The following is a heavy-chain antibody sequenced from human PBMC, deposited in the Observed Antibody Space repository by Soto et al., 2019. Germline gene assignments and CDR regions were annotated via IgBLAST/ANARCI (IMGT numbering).Heavy chain of an antibody. J-gene: IGHJ6*02. CDR3: TRGSFLEWSYMDV. CDR2: INPSGTIT. Sequence: ASVKVSCKASGYTFNGYYMHWVRQAPGQGLEWMGMINPSGTITSYAQKFQGRVTMARDTSTSTLYMDLSSLTSEDTAVYYCTRGSFLEWSYMDVWGQGTTVTVSS. D-gene: IGHD3-3*01. CDR1: GYTFNGYY. V-gene: IGHV1-46*02.